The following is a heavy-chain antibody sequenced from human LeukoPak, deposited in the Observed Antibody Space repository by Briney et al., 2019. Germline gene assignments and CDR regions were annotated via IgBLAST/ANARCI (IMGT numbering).Heavy chain of an antibody. Sequence: ASVKVSCKASGYTFTSYYMHWVRQAPGQGLEWMGIINPSGGSTSYAQKFQGRVTMTTATSTSTVYMELSSLRSEDTAVYYCARASLRDAFDIWGQGTMVTVSS. V-gene: IGHV1-46*01. CDR2: INPSGGST. CDR1: GYTFTSYY. J-gene: IGHJ3*02. CDR3: ARASLRDAFDI.